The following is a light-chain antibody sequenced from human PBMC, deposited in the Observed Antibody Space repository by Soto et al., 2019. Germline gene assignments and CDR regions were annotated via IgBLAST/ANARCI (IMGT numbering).Light chain of an antibody. CDR1: SSDIGSYNY. CDR3: SSYGGSSTL. V-gene: IGLV2-14*03. CDR2: DVS. Sequence: QSALTQPASLSGSPGQSITISCTGTSSDIGSYNYVSWYQHHPGKAPKLMIFDVSYRPSGISDRFSGSKSGNTASLTISGLQPEDEADYYCSSYGGSSTLFGGGTKLTVL. J-gene: IGLJ3*02.